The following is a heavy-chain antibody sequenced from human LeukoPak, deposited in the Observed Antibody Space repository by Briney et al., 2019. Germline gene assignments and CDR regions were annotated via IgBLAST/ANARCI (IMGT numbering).Heavy chain of an antibody. CDR3: ARRGTSGYYYGMDV. CDR2: IYPGDSDT. Sequence: PGESLKISCKGSGYSFTSSGIAWVRQIPGKGLEWMGIIYPGDSDTRYSPSFQGQVTISVDKSISTAYLQWSSLKASDTAMYFCARRGTSGYYYGMDVWGQGTTVIVSS. J-gene: IGHJ6*02. CDR1: GYSFTSSG. D-gene: IGHD1-26*01. V-gene: IGHV5-51*01.